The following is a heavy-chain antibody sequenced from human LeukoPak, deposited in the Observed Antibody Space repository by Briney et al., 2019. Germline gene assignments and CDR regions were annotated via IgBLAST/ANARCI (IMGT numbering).Heavy chain of an antibody. CDR3: ARPVGYCSGGSCYGV. V-gene: IGHV1-69*13. D-gene: IGHD2-15*01. CDR2: IIPIFGTA. CDR1: GGTFSSYA. J-gene: IGHJ4*02. Sequence: SVTVSCKASGGTFSSYAISWVRQALGQGLEWMGGIIPIFGTANYAQKFQGRVTITADESTSTAYMELSSLRSEDTAVYYCARPVGYCSGGSCYGVWGQGTLVTVSS.